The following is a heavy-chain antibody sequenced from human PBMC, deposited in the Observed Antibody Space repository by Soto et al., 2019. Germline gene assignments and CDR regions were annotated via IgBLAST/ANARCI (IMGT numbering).Heavy chain of an antibody. CDR2: ISSSSSYI. J-gene: IGHJ6*03. D-gene: IGHD1-7*01. V-gene: IGHV3-21*01. CDR3: ARDSTGTKTQDYYYYYMDV. Sequence: GGSLRLSCAASGFTFSSYSMNWVRQAPGKGLEWVSSISSSSSYIYYADSVKGRFTISRDNAKNSLYLQMNSLRAEDTAVYYCARDSTGTKTQDYYYYYMDVWGKGTTVTVSS. CDR1: GFTFSSYS.